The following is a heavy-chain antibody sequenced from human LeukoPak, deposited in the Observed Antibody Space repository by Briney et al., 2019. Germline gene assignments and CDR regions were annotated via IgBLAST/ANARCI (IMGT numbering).Heavy chain of an antibody. J-gene: IGHJ6*02. D-gene: IGHD5-18*01. Sequence: GSSVKVSCKASGGTFSSYAISWVRQAPGQGLEWMGGIIPIFGTANYAQKFQGRVTITADESTSTAYMELSSLRSEDTAVYYCARYVEADTAMVPLVGMDVWGQGTTVTVSS. CDR3: ARYVEADTAMVPLVGMDV. CDR2: IIPIFGTA. V-gene: IGHV1-69*01. CDR1: GGTFSSYA.